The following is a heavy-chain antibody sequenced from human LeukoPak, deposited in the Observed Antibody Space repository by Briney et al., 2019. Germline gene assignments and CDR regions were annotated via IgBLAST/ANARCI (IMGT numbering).Heavy chain of an antibody. CDR3: ATDSPETAAFDY. D-gene: IGHD1-1*01. J-gene: IGHJ4*02. CDR2: IVGSSSNI. CDR1: GFSFSTYS. V-gene: IGHV3-48*04. Sequence: PGGSLRLSCTASGFSFSTYSMNWVRQAPGKGLEWVSYIVGSSSNIYYADSVKGRFTISRDNAKNSLYLQMDSLGAEDTAVYYCATDSPETAAFDYWGQGTLVTVSS.